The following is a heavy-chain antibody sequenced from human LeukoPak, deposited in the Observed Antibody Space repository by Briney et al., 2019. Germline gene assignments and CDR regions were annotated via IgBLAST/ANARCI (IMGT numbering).Heavy chain of an antibody. Sequence: PSETLSLTCTVSGGSISSYYWSWIRQPPGKGLEWIGEISYLGSTNYNPSLQSRVTISEDTSKNHFSLKLSSVNAADTAMYYCARGDSRWLHLLGYWGQGTLVTVSS. CDR2: ISYLGST. CDR3: ARGDSRWLHLLGY. D-gene: IGHD5-24*01. CDR1: GGSISSYY. V-gene: IGHV4-59*01. J-gene: IGHJ4*02.